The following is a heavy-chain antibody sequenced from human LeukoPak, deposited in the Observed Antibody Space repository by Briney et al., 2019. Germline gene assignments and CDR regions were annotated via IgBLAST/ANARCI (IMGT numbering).Heavy chain of an antibody. V-gene: IGHV4-59*01. CDR1: GGSISSYY. J-gene: IGHJ4*02. CDR3: ARVAYGDYVVG. Sequence: PSETLSLTCTVSGGSISSYYWSWIRQPPGKGLEWIGYIYYSGSTNYNPSLKSRVTISGDTSKNQFSLKLSSVTAADTAVYYCARVAYGDYVVGWGQGTLVTVSS. CDR2: IYYSGST. D-gene: IGHD4-17*01.